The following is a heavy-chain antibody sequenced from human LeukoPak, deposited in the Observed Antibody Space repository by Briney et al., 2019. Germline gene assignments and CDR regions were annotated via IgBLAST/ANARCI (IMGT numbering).Heavy chain of an antibody. Sequence: SETLSLTCTVSGGSISSDYWSWIQQPPGKGLEWIGYIYYSGSTNYNPSLKSRVTISVDTSKNQFSLKLSSVTAADTAVYYCARLIMVRGVIYGTDWYFDLWGRGTQVTVPS. CDR3: ARLIMVRGVIYGTDWYFDL. CDR2: IYYSGST. CDR1: GGSISSDY. J-gene: IGHJ2*01. D-gene: IGHD3-10*01. V-gene: IGHV4-59*08.